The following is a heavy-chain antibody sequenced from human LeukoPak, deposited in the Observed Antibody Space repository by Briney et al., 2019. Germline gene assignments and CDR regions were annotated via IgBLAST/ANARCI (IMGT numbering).Heavy chain of an antibody. CDR3: VRGGGPSYKYNAFDI. CDR2: ITNSGSTI. Sequence: GGSLRLSCTASGFTFSIFEMNWVRQAPGKGLEWVAYITNSGSTIDYADSVKGRFTISRDNARNSLYLQMSSLRAEDTAVYYCVRGGGPSYKYNAFDIWGQGTMVTVSS. J-gene: IGHJ3*02. D-gene: IGHD2-15*01. CDR1: GFTFSIFE. V-gene: IGHV3-48*03.